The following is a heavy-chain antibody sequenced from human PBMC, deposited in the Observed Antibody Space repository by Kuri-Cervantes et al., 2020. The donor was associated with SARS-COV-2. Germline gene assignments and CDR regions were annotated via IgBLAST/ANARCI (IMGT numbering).Heavy chain of an antibody. Sequence: SETLSLTCTVSGGSISSSSYYWGWIRQPPGKGLEWIGSIYYSGSTYYNPSLKSRVTISVDTSKNQSSLKLSSVTAADTAVYYCASPEYYYGSGSHLDYYGMDVWGQGTTVTVSS. V-gene: IGHV4-39*07. CDR2: IYYSGST. D-gene: IGHD3-10*01. J-gene: IGHJ6*02. CDR3: ASPEYYYGSGSHLDYYGMDV. CDR1: GGSISSSSYY.